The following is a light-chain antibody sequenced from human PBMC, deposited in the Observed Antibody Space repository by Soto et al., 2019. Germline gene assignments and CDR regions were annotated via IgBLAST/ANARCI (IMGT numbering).Light chain of an antibody. Sequence: DIQMTQSPSSLSASVGDIVTITCRARQSISSYLNWYQQKPGKAHKLLIYAASSLQSGVTSRFSGSGSVTDFTLTISSMQPEDFATSYGQPRDSTPRTVGQGTKLEIK. CDR3: QPRDSTPRT. V-gene: IGKV1-39*01. CDR2: AAS. J-gene: IGKJ2*01. CDR1: QSISSY.